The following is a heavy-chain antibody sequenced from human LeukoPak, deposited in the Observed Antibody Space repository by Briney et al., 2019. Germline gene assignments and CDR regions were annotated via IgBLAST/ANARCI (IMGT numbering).Heavy chain of an antibody. Sequence: PSETLSLTCTVSGGSVSSGDYYWTWIRQPAGKGLEWIGYIYYSGSTCYNPSLKSRVTISIDTSKNQFSLKLSSVTAADTAVYYCARDPTRRVVPAAHFDYWGQGTLVTVSS. CDR1: GGSVSSGDYY. V-gene: IGHV4-30-4*08. D-gene: IGHD2-2*01. J-gene: IGHJ4*02. CDR2: IYYSGST. CDR3: ARDPTRRVVPAAHFDY.